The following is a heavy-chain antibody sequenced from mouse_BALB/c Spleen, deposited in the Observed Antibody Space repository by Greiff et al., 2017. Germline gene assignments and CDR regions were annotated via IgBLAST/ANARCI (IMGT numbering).Heavy chain of an antibody. CDR1: GYTFTSYW. D-gene: IGHD1-1*02. CDR2: IYPGDGDT. J-gene: IGHJ2*01. V-gene: IGHV1-87*01. Sequence: QVQLKQSGAELARPGASVKLSCKASGYTFTSYWMQWVKQRPGQGLEWIGAIYPGDGDTRYTQKFKGKATLTADKSSSTAYMQLSSLASEDSAVYYCAISGGNYYFDYWGQGTTLTVSS. CDR3: AISGGNYYFDY.